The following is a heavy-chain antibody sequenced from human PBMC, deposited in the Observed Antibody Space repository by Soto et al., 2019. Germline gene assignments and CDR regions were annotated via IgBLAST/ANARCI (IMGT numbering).Heavy chain of an antibody. CDR3: ARETYGSASSNGMDV. J-gene: IGHJ6*02. CDR2: ISSSGSTI. Sequence: GGSLRLSCAASGFTFSDYYMSWIRQAPGKGLEWVSYISSSGSTIYYADSVKGRFTISRDNAKNSLYLQMNSLRAEDTAVYYCARETYGSASSNGMDVWGQRTTVTVSS. V-gene: IGHV3-11*01. D-gene: IGHD3-10*01. CDR1: GFTFSDYY.